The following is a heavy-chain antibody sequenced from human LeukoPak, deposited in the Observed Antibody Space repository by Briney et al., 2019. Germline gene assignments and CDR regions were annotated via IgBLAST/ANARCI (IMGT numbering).Heavy chain of an antibody. CDR3: ARAGDYGDYVGWFDP. Sequence: SETLSLTCTVSGGPISSYYWSWIRQPAGKGLEWIGRIHTSGSTNYNPSLKSRVTMSVDTSKNQFSLKLTSVTAADTAVYYCARAGDYGDYVGWFDPWGQGTLVTVSS. D-gene: IGHD4-17*01. V-gene: IGHV4-4*07. CDR1: GGPISSYY. J-gene: IGHJ5*02. CDR2: IHTSGST.